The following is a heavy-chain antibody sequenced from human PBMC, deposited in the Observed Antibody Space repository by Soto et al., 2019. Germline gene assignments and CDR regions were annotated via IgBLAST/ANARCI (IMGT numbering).Heavy chain of an antibody. D-gene: IGHD5-12*01. CDR1: GFTFSDHA. V-gene: IGHV3-23*01. J-gene: IGHJ6*02. CDR3: AKAKERGSNDYTMDV. CDR2: IRGDLVTT. Sequence: EMQLLESGGDLVQPGGSLRLSCATSGFTFSDHAMHWVRQAPGEGLEWVSGIRGDLVTTPYADSVKGRFTISRDNSKNTLYLQMNSLRAEDTALYYCAKAKERGSNDYTMDVWGQGTTVTVSS.